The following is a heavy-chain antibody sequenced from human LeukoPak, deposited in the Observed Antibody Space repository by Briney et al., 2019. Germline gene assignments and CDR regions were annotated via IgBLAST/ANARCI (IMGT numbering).Heavy chain of an antibody. CDR1: GYTLTELS. D-gene: IGHD6-19*01. CDR2: FDPEDGET. CDR3: ATQSAKTYRSGWYDFDY. Sequence: ASVKVSCKVSGYTLTELSMHWVRQAPGKGLEWMGGFDPEDGETIYAQKFQGRVTMTEDTSTDTAYMELSSLRSEDTAVYYCATQSAKTYRSGWYDFDYWGQGTLVTVSS. V-gene: IGHV1-24*01. J-gene: IGHJ4*02.